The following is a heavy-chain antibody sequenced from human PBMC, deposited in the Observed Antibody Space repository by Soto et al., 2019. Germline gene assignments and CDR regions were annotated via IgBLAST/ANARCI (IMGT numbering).Heavy chain of an antibody. CDR3: ASRPTVAGEGY. D-gene: IGHD6-19*01. Sequence: SETLSLTCPVSGFSISRYYWSWIRQPPGKGLEWIGYIYYSGSTNYNPSLKSRVTISVDTSKNQFSLKLSSVTAADTAVYYCASRPTVAGEGYWGQGTLVTVSS. CDR2: IYYSGST. J-gene: IGHJ4*02. CDR1: GFSISRYY. V-gene: IGHV4-59*08.